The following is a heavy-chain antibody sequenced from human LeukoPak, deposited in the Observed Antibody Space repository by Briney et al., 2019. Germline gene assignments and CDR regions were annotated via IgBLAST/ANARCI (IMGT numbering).Heavy chain of an antibody. CDR2: VNHRGDT. CDR1: GGSFSAYY. J-gene: IGHJ4*02. V-gene: IGHV4-34*01. D-gene: IGHD1-26*01. Sequence: SETLSLTCAVYGGSFSAYYWSWIRQSPGKGLQWIAEVNHRGDTNYNPSVKGRVTISVDTSKNQFSLKVTSLTAADTAVYYCARAMGAIDYWGQGTLVTVSS. CDR3: ARAMGAIDY.